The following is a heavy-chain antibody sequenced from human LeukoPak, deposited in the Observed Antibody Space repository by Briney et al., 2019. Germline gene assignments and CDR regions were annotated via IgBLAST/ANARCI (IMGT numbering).Heavy chain of an antibody. Sequence: GGSLRLSCAASGFTFSTYAMSWVRQAPGKGLEWVSGISDSGGTTYYADSVKGRFTISSDTSKNTLYLQMDSLRAEDTAVYYCARDLSPVVRASPMGYWGQGTLVTVSS. CDR3: ARDLSPVVRASPMGY. D-gene: IGHD3-10*01. V-gene: IGHV3-23*01. J-gene: IGHJ4*02. CDR1: GFTFSTYA. CDR2: ISDSGGTT.